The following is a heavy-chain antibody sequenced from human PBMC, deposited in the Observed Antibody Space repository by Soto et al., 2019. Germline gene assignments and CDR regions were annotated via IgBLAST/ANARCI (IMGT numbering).Heavy chain of an antibody. CDR2: IIPILGSP. CDR1: GGSFSRYA. Sequence: QVHLVQSGAEVRKPGSSVKVSCKTSGGSFSRYAVSWVRQAPGQGLVWMGGIIPILGSPNYAERFQDRLTIIADESTSTTYMELSRLRSEDAAVYFCASRDRLDAFDLWGQGTMVTVSS. J-gene: IGHJ3*01. V-gene: IGHV1-69*01. CDR3: ASRDRLDAFDL.